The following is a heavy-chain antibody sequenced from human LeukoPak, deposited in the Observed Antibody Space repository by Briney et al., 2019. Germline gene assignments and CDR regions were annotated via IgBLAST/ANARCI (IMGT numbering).Heavy chain of an antibody. J-gene: IGHJ4*02. Sequence: GGSVRLSCAASGSTFSSYGMPWVRQAPGEGLEWVAVIWYDGSNKYYADSVKGRFTISRDNSKNTLYLQMNSLRAEDTAVYYCARGLSDFWSSLPYDYWGQGTLGTVSS. D-gene: IGHD3-3*01. V-gene: IGHV3-33*01. CDR1: GSTFSSYG. CDR2: IWYDGSNK. CDR3: ARGLSDFWSSLPYDY.